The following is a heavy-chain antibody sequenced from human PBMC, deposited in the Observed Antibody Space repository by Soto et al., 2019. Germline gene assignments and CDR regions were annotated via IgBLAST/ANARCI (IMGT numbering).Heavy chain of an antibody. CDR2: IYYSGST. CDR1: GGSISSYY. D-gene: IGHD6-13*01. V-gene: IGHV4-59*01. CDR3: ARDRYSWYNPHEYYFDY. Sequence: SETLSLTCTVSGGSISSYYWSWIRQPPGKGLEWIGYIYYSGSTNYNPSLKSRVTISVDTSKNQFSLKLSSVTAADTAVYYCARDRYSWYNPHEYYFDYWGQGTLVTVSS. J-gene: IGHJ4*02.